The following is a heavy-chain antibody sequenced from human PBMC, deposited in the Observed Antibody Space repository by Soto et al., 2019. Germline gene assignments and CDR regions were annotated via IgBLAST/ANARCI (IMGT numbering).Heavy chain of an antibody. CDR3: AKASIARRGGDFYS. V-gene: IGHV3-48*03. D-gene: IGHD2-21*01. CDR2: ISSSGSTI. CDR1: GFTFSSYE. J-gene: IGHJ4*02. Sequence: SLRLCCAASGFTFSSYEMNWVRQAPGKGLEWVSYISSSGSTIYYADSVKGRFTISRDNSKNTLYLQMNSLRAEDTAVYYCAKASIARRGGDFYSWGQGTLVTVSS.